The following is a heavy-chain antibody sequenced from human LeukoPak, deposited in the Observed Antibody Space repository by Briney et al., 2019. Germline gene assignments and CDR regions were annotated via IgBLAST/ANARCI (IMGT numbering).Heavy chain of an antibody. D-gene: IGHD6-13*01. CDR2: IYYSGST. V-gene: IGHV4-59*08. CDR3: ARLLAAAGTWWFYP. Sequence: SETLSLTCTVSGGSISSYYWSWIRQPPGKGLEWIGYIYYSGSTNYNPSLKSRVTISVDTSKNQFSLKLSSVTAADTAVYYCARLLAAAGTWWFYPWGQGTLVTVSS. J-gene: IGHJ5*02. CDR1: GGSISSYY.